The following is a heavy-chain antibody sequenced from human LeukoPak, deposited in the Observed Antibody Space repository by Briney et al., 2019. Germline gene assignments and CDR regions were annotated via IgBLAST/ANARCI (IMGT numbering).Heavy chain of an antibody. CDR3: ARGSEITIFGVGYYYFDY. V-gene: IGHV1-8*03. D-gene: IGHD3-3*01. J-gene: IGHJ4*02. CDR2: MNPNSGNT. CDR1: GYTFTSYG. Sequence: GASVKVSCKASGYTFTSYGISWVRQATGQGLEWMGWMNPNSGNTGYAQKFQGRVTITRNTSISTAYMELSSLRSEDTAVYYCARGSEITIFGVGYYYFDYWGQGTLVTVSS.